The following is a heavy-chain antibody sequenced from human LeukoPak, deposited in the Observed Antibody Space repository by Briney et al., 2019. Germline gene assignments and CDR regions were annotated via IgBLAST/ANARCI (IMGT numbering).Heavy chain of an antibody. D-gene: IGHD3-9*01. CDR1: GFTVSINY. CDR2: IYSGGST. V-gene: IGHV3-66*01. J-gene: IGHJ4*02. CDR3: ARSDMLTAEFDD. Sequence: GGSLRLSCAASGFTVSINYMSWVRHAPRKGLEWVSVIYSGGSTNYADTVKGRFTISRDNSKNTLYLKMNSQRAEDTAVYYCARSDMLTAEFDDWGQGTLVTVSS.